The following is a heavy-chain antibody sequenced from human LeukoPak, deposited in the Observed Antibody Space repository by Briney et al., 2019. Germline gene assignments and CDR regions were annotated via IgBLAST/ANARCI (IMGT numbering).Heavy chain of an antibody. J-gene: IGHJ6*02. CDR2: ICSGGST. V-gene: IGHV3-53*01. CDR3: ARDGLYYGMDV. Sequence: GGSLRLSCAASGFTVSSNYMSWVRQAPGKGLEWVSVICSGGSTYYADSVKGRFTISRDNSKNTLYLQMNSLRAEDTAVYYCARDGLYYGMDVWGQGTTVTVSS. CDR1: GFTVSSNY.